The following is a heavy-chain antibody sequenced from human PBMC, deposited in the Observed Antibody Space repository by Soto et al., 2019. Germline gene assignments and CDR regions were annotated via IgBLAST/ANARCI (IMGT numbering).Heavy chain of an antibody. J-gene: IGHJ3*02. CDR1: GGSISSGGYY. CDR3: ARINTKVREDSLDI. D-gene: IGHD3-10*01. V-gene: IGHV4-31*01. CDR2: IFHTGRT. Sequence: SETLSLTCTVSGGSISSGGYYWSWVRQLPGKGLEWIGYIFHTGRTYYNPSLKSQITMSVDTSKNQFSLRLTSVTAADTAVYFCARINTKVREDSLDIWGQGAMVTVSS.